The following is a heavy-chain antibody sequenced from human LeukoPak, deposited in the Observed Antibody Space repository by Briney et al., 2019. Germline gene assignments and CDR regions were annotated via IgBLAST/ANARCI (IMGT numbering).Heavy chain of an antibody. V-gene: IGHV4-61*02. CDR1: GGSISSGSHY. D-gene: IGHD6-19*01. Sequence: PSETLSLTCTVSGGSISSGSHYWSWIRQPAGKGLEWIGRIYTSGSTNYNPSLKSRVTISVDTSKNQFSLKLSSVTAADTAVYYCARDLGSFTAVALPYYYYYMDVWGKGTTVTVSS. J-gene: IGHJ6*03. CDR3: ARDLGSFTAVALPYYYYYMDV. CDR2: IYTSGST.